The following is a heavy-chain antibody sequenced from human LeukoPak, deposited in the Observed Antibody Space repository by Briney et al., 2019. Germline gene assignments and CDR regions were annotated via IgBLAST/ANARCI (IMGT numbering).Heavy chain of an antibody. Sequence: GASVKVSCKPPGYTFTSYNINWVRRATGQGLEWMAWMNPNSGDTGYAQKFQGRVTMTRNTSISTAYMGLSSLRSEDTAVYYCARGDAGSGYYYLTYWGQGTLVTVSS. D-gene: IGHD3-22*01. CDR3: ARGDAGSGYYYLTY. CDR1: GYTFTSYN. CDR2: MNPNSGDT. V-gene: IGHV1-8*01. J-gene: IGHJ4*02.